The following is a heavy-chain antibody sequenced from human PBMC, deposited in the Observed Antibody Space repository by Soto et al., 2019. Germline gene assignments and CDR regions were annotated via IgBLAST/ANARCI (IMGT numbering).Heavy chain of an antibody. J-gene: IGHJ4*02. Sequence: QVQLVESGGGVVQPGRSLRLSCAASGFTFSNYAMHWVRQAPRKWLAWVAVISYDENNKYYADSVQGRFTISTYKSKTTLYLEMNSLRTEDPAVYYCARDLREYGRGWYYQGCVQWGQGTLVTVSS. CDR3: ARDLREYGRGWYYQGCVQ. D-gene: IGHD6-19*01. CDR2: ISYDENNK. CDR1: GFTFSNYA. V-gene: IGHV3-30-3*01.